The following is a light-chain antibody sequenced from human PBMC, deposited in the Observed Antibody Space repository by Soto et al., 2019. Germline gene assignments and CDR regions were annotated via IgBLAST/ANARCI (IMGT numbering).Light chain of an antibody. V-gene: IGKV3-11*01. CDR3: QQRSNWLT. CDR2: DAS. CDR1: QSVSSY. J-gene: IGKJ4*01. Sequence: EIVLTQSPATLSLSPGERATLSCRARQSVSSYLAWYQQKPGQAPRLLIYDASNRATGIPARFSGSGSGTDFTLTISSLEPEDFAVYYCQQRSNWLTFGGGNKVESK.